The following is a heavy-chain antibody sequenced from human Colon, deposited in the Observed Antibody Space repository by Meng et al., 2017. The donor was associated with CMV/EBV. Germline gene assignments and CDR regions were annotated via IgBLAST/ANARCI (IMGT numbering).Heavy chain of an antibody. CDR1: GFTFSDHY. CDR2: IRTKVDDHSA. V-gene: IGHV3-72*01. J-gene: IGHJ3*02. D-gene: IGHD5-12*01. Sequence: GESLKISCAASGFTFSDHYMDWVRQAQGKGPEWVGRIRTKVDDHSADYAASVKGRFIISRDDSKNSLFLQMNSLKTEDTALYHCARVSGYVGGADGFDIWGQGTVVTVSS. CDR3: ARVSGYVGGADGFDI.